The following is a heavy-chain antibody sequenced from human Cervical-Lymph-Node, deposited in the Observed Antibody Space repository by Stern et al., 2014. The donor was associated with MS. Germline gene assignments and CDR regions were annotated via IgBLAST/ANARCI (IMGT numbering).Heavy chain of an antibody. J-gene: IGHJ4*02. V-gene: IGHV1-8*01. CDR3: ARAVRNQLLSEY. D-gene: IGHD2-2*01. Sequence: VQLVESGGEVKKPGASVKVSCTASGYTFSSYDITWVRQAPGHGLEWMGWMNPYSGNTGYAQTFKGRFSMPRDPAKSTVYLELTSLTSDDSAVYFCARAVRNQLLSEYWGQGTLVTVSS. CDR2: MNPYSGNT. CDR1: GYTFSSYD.